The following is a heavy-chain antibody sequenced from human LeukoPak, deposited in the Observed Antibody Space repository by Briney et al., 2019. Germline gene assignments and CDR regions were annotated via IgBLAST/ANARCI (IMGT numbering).Heavy chain of an antibody. D-gene: IGHD1-1*01. CDR3: ARLTTNWFDP. CDR2: INTNTGNP. Sequence: ASVKISCKASGYTFTSYTMNWVRQAPGQGLEWMGWINTNTGNPSYAQGFTGRFVFSLDTSVSTAYLQISSLEAEDTAVYYCARLTTNWFDPWGQGTLVTVSS. V-gene: IGHV7-4-1*02. CDR1: GYTFTSYT. J-gene: IGHJ5*02.